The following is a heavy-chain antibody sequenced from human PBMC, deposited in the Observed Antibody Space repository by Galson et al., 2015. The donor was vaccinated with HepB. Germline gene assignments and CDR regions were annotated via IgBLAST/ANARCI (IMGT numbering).Heavy chain of an antibody. V-gene: IGHV3-23*01. CDR2: ISSSGGST. D-gene: IGHD5-12*01. CDR3: AKVVPTAIYFDY. J-gene: IGHJ4*02. CDR1: GFTFSSYA. Sequence: SLRLSCAASGFTFSSYAMSWVRQAPGKGLEWVSAISSSGGSTYYADSVKGRFTISRDSSKNTLYLQMNSLRAEDTAVYYCAKVVPTAIYFDYWGQGTLVTVSS.